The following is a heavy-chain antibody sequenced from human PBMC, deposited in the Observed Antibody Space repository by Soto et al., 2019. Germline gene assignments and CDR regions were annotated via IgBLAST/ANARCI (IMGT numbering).Heavy chain of an antibody. CDR3: ARHVHSSSWGIPV. D-gene: IGHD6-13*01. V-gene: IGHV4-59*08. CDR2: FYNSGST. CDR1: GGPISSYY. Sequence: SQTLSLTCTVSGGPISSYYWSWIRQSPGKGLEWIGYFYNSGSTNNNPSLKSRVTISVDTSKNQFSLKLTSVIAADTAVYYCARHVHSSSWGIPVWGQVTTVTVS. J-gene: IGHJ6*02.